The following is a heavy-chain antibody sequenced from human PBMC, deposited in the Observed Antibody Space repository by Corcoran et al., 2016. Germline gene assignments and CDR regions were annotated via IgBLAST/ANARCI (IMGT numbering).Heavy chain of an antibody. CDR2: IWYDGSNK. CDR1: GFTFSSYV. CDR3: AREYYEFWSGLAKRSHAFDI. Sequence: QVQLGESGGGVVQPGRSLRLSCAASGFTFSSYVIHWVRQAPGKGLEWVEVIWYDGSNKYYAESVKGRFTISRDNSKNKLYLQMNSLRAEDTALYYCAREYYEFWSGLAKRSHAFDIWGQGTMVTVSS. V-gene: IGHV3-33*01. D-gene: IGHD3-3*01. J-gene: IGHJ3*02.